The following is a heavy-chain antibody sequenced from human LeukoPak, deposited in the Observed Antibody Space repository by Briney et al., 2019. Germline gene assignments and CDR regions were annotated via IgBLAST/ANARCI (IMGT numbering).Heavy chain of an antibody. D-gene: IGHD3-16*01. Sequence: PGGSLRLSCAASGFTFSSYWMSWVRQAPGKGLEWVANIKQDGSEKYYVDSVKGRFTISRDNAKNSLYLQMNSLRAEDTAVYYCAKAPEVKGEYYFDYWGQGTLVTVSS. CDR1: GFTFSSYW. CDR3: AKAPEVKGEYYFDY. J-gene: IGHJ4*02. CDR2: IKQDGSEK. V-gene: IGHV3-7*01.